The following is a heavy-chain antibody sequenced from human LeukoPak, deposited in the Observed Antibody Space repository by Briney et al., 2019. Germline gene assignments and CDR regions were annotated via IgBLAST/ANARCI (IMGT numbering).Heavy chain of an antibody. CDR2: ISSTGGTA. CDR3: ARGDDYVWGPNMDV. V-gene: IGHV3-23*01. D-gene: IGHD3-16*01. J-gene: IGHJ6*03. Sequence: PGGSLRLSCAASGFTFSSFGMSWVRQAPGKGLEWVSAISSTGGTAYYADSVKGRFTISRDNAKNSLYLQMNSLRAEDTAVYYRARGDDYVWGPNMDVWGKGTTVTVSS. CDR1: GFTFSSFG.